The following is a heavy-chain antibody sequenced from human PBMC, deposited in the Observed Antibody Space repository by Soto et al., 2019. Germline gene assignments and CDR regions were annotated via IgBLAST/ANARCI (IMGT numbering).Heavy chain of an antibody. J-gene: IGHJ3*02. Sequence: EVQLVESGGGLVQPGGSLRLSCAASGFTFSIYSMNWVRQAPGKGLEWVSYISSSSSTIYYADSVKGRFTISRDNAKYSLYLQMNSLRAEDTAVYYCARDYSHDFWSGHDAFDIWGQGTMVTVSS. V-gene: IGHV3-48*01. CDR3: ARDYSHDFWSGHDAFDI. CDR1: GFTFSIYS. CDR2: ISSSSSTI. D-gene: IGHD3-3*01.